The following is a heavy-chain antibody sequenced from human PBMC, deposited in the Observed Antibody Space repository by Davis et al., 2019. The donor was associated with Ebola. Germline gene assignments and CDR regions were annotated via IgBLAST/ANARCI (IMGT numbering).Heavy chain of an antibody. CDR2: INPNSGGT. D-gene: IGHD3-3*01. J-gene: IGHJ6*02. CDR1: GYTFTGYY. CDR3: AKDWSPQITIFGVVTPGDYYYGMDV. Sequence: ASVKVSCKASGYTFTGYYMHWVRQAPGQGLEWMGWINPNSGGTNYAQKFQGWVTMTRDTSISTAYMELSRLRSDDTAVYYCAKDWSPQITIFGVVTPGDYYYGMDVWGQGTTVTVSS. V-gene: IGHV1-2*04.